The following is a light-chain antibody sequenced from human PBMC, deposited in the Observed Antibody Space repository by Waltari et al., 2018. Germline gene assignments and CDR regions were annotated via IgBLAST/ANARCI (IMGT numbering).Light chain of an antibody. Sequence: SYVLTQPPSVSVAPGQTAKITCGGSAIAFKNGHWYQQKPGQAPVRVVYDDTDRPSGIPERFSGSNSRNTATLTISRVEAGDEADYYCQVWDHGSDGGVFGGGTELIV. CDR2: DDT. CDR3: QVWDHGSDGGV. CDR1: AIAFKN. V-gene: IGLV3-21*02. J-gene: IGLJ3*02.